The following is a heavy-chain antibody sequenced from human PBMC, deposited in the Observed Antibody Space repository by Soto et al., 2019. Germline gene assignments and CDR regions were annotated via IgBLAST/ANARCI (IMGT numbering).Heavy chain of an antibody. D-gene: IGHD2-15*01. CDR2: ISGFNGNT. V-gene: IGHV1-18*01. Sequence: QVQLVQSGAEVKKPGASVKVSCKASGYTFTSYGISWVRQAPGQGPEWMGWISGFNGNTKYAQKFQDRVIMTTDTPTTTAYMELRSQRSDDTAVYYCARDGYGGTWFDPWGQGTLVTVSS. CDR1: GYTFTSYG. CDR3: ARDGYGGTWFDP. J-gene: IGHJ5*02.